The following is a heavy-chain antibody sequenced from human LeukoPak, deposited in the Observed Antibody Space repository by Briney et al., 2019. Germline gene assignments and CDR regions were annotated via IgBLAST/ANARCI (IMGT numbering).Heavy chain of an antibody. CDR1: RFPLRRYA. V-gene: IGHV3-33*01. D-gene: IGHD3-16*02. Sequence: GRSLRLSCATSRFPLRRYAMHFLPHTPGKRLKRVAAKWYDGSNKYYADSVKGRFTISRDNSKNTMYLQMHSLRAEDTAVYYCARNNGRLGELSSYYFDYWGQGTLVTVSS. CDR3: ARNNGRLGELSSYYFDY. J-gene: IGHJ4*02. CDR2: KWYDGSNK.